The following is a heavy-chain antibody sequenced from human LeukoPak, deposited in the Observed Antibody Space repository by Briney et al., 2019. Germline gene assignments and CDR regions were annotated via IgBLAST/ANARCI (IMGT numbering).Heavy chain of an antibody. CDR3: AKDRAIHLVPYYLVPDI. CDR2: ISGSGAST. J-gene: IGHJ3*02. CDR1: GFTFGTYA. Sequence: GGSLRLSCAASGFTFGTYAVTWVRQAPGQGLEWVSAISGSGASTYYADSVKGRFTISRDNSKNTLYLQMKSLRAEDTAVYYCAKDRAIHLVPYYLVPDIWGQGTMVTVSS. V-gene: IGHV3-23*01. D-gene: IGHD5-18*01.